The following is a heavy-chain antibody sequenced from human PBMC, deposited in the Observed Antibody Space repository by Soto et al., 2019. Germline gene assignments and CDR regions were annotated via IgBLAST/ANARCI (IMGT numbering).Heavy chain of an antibody. CDR2: IYYSGST. D-gene: IGHD2-15*01. CDR1: GGSISSSSYY. V-gene: IGHV4-39*01. CDR3: ARQGDCSGGSCYSVWFDP. Sequence: SETLSLTCTVSGGSISSSSYYWGWIRQPPGKGLEWIGSIYYSGSTYYNPSLKSRVTISVDTSKNQFSLKLSSVTAADTAVYYCARQGDCSGGSCYSVWFDPWGQGTLVTVSS. J-gene: IGHJ5*02.